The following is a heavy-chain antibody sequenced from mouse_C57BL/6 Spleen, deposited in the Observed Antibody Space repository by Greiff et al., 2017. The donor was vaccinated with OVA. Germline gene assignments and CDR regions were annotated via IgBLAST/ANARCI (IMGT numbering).Heavy chain of an antibody. D-gene: IGHD2-3*01. V-gene: IGHV1-53*01. CDR3: AREGEAYDGYYFWFAY. CDR1: GYTFTSYW. CDR2: INPSNGGT. J-gene: IGHJ3*01. Sequence: VQLKQPGTELVKPGASVKLSCKASGYTFTSYWMHWVKQRPGQGLEWIGNINPSNGGTNYNEKFKSKATLTVDKSSSTAYMQLSSLTSEDSAVYYCAREGEAYDGYYFWFAYWGQGTLVTVSA.